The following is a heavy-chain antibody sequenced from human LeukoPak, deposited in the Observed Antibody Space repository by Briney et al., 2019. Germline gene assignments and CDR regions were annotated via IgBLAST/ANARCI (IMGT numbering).Heavy chain of an antibody. V-gene: IGHV1-24*01. CDR3: AREGYYYDSSGYPTDAFDI. D-gene: IGHD3-22*01. CDR1: GYTLTELS. CDR2: FDPEDGET. J-gene: IGHJ3*02. Sequence: ASVKVSCKVSGYTLTELSMHWVRQAPGKGLEWMGGFDPEDGETIYAQKFQGRVTMTEDTSTDTAYMELSSLRSEDTAVYYCAREGYYYDSSGYPTDAFDIWGQGTMVTVSS.